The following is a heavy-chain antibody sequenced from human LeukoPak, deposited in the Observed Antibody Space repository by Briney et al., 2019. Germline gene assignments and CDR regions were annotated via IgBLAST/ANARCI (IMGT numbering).Heavy chain of an antibody. CDR1: GYTFSSYG. J-gene: IGHJ4*02. CDR3: ARGRGYCSSTSCRRGIFDY. D-gene: IGHD2-2*01. CDR2: ISAYNGNT. V-gene: IGHV1-18*01. Sequence: ASVKVSCKASGYTFSSYGISWVRQAPGQGLEWMGWISAYNGNTRYAQKLQGRVTMTTDTSTSTTYMELRCLRSDDTAVYYCARGRGYCSSTSCRRGIFDYWGQGTLVTVSS.